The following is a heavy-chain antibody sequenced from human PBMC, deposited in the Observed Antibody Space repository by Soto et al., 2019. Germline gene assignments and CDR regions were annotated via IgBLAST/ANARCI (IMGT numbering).Heavy chain of an antibody. D-gene: IGHD3-3*01. CDR2: ISASSGNT. J-gene: IGHJ4*02. Sequence: QTQLVQSGPEVKNPGASVKVSCKASGYSFNSYGISWVRQAPGQGLEWMGWISASSGNTSYAQELQGRVTMTTDTPTSTADMGLRSLPSDDTAVYYCATETQFYGFWSRYYRLDSWGQGTRVSVSS. CDR3: ATETQFYGFWSRYYRLDS. CDR1: GYSFNSYG. V-gene: IGHV1-18*01.